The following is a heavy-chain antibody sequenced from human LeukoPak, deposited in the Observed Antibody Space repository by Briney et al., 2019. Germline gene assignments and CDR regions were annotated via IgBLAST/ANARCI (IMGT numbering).Heavy chain of an antibody. D-gene: IGHD6-6*01. V-gene: IGHV5-10-1*01. J-gene: IGHJ4*02. CDR1: GYNFTNYW. CDR3: ARAYSRSRFDY. Sequence: GGSLKISCKGSGYNFTNYWISWVRQMPGKGLEWMGTIDPSDSYNNYSPSFQGHVTISADKSISTAYLQWSSLKASDTAMYYCARAYSRSRFDYWGQGTLVTVSS. CDR2: IDPSDSYN.